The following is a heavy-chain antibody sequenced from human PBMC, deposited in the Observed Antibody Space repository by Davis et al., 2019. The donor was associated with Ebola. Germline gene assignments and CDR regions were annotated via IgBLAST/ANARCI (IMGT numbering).Heavy chain of an antibody. CDR3: ARGGGFGGYGMDV. V-gene: IGHV4-34*01. D-gene: IGHD3-10*01. J-gene: IGHJ6*02. CDR2: INYSGST. CDR1: GESFSGYY. Sequence: MPSETLSLTCAVYGESFSGYYWTWIRQPPGQGLEWIGEINYSGSTNYNPSLKSRVTISVDTSKNQFSLKLSSVTAADTAVYYCARGGGFGGYGMDVWGQGTTVTVSS.